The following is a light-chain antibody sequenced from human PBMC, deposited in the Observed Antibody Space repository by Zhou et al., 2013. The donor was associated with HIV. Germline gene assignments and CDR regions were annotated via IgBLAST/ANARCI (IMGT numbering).Light chain of an antibody. CDR1: QGISSG. V-gene: IGKV1-13*02. J-gene: IGKJ3*01. CDR3: QQSYSTLST. Sequence: IQMIQSPSSLSASVGDRVTITCRASQGISSGLAWYQQKPGKAPNLLIYGASSLESGVPSRFSGSGSGTDFTLTISSLQPEDFATYYCQQSYSTLSTFGPGTKVDIK. CDR2: GAS.